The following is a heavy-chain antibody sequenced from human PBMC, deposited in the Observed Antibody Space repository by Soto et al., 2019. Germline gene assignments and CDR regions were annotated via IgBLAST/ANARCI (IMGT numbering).Heavy chain of an antibody. CDR1: GFTFSSYA. J-gene: IGHJ4*02. V-gene: IGHV3-23*01. D-gene: IGHD6-13*01. CDR3: ARDLSSSPPGGY. Sequence: GGSLRLSCAASGFTFSSYAMSWVRQAPGKGLEWVSAISGSGGSTYYADSVKGRFIISRDNSKNTLYLQMNSLRAEDTAVYYCARDLSSSPPGGYWGQGTLVTVSS. CDR2: ISGSGGST.